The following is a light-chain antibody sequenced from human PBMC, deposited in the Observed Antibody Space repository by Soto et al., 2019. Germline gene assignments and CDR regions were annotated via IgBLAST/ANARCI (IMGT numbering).Light chain of an antibody. CDR3: QQLFDSPIT. Sequence: GDSVTITCRASQVISTSLAWYQVNPGKAPKLLIYAASTLESGVPSRFSATVSGTEFSLTITSLQPEDFATYYCQQLFDSPITFGQGTRLEIK. V-gene: IGKV1-9*01. CDR2: AAS. CDR1: QVISTS. J-gene: IGKJ5*01.